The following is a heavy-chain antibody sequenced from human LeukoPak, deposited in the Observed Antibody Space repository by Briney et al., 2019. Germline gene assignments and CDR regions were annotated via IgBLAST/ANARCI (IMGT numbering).Heavy chain of an antibody. CDR2: INPSGGST. V-gene: IGHV1-46*01. D-gene: IGHD3-9*01. J-gene: IGHJ5*02. CDR3: ARDLPNYDILTGYRPDNWFDP. Sequence: ASVKVSCKASGYTFTSYYMHWVRQAPGQGLEWMGIINPSGGSTSYAQKFQGRVTMTRDMSTSTVYMELSSLRSEDTAVYYCARDLPNYDILTGYRPDNWFDPWGQGTLVTVSS. CDR1: GYTFTSYY.